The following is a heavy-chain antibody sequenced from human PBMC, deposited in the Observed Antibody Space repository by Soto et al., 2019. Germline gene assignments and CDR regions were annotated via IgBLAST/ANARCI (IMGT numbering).Heavy chain of an antibody. CDR3: ARGHCPGSSCQEY. J-gene: IGHJ4*02. V-gene: IGHV4-4*02. CDR1: SGSISNSNW. D-gene: IGHD3-10*02. Sequence: QVQVQESGPGLVKPSETLSLTCAVSSGSISNSNWWSWVRQSPGKGLEWIGEIYQSGSAKYNPSLKSRVAISVDKSNNQFFLQLSSVTAADTAVYYCARGHCPGSSCQEYWGQGTLVTVAS. CDR2: IYQSGSA.